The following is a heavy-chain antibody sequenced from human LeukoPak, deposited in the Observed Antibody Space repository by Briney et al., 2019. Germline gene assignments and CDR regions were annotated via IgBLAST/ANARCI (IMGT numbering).Heavy chain of an antibody. CDR2: ISSSSSYI. D-gene: IGHD1-20*01. Sequence: PGGSLRLSCAASGFTFSSYSMNWVRQAPGKGLEWVSSISSSSSYIYYADSVKGRFTISRDNAKNSLYLQMNSLRAEDTAVYYCARGWVTGTNNINVFDYWGQGTLVTVSS. V-gene: IGHV3-21*01. CDR1: GFTFSSYS. J-gene: IGHJ4*02. CDR3: ARGWVTGTNNINVFDY.